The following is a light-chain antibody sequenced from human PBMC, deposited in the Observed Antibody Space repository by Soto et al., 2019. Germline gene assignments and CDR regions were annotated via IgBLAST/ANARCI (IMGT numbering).Light chain of an antibody. V-gene: IGLV2-14*01. CDR2: EVS. CDR1: SSDVGGYNY. CDR3: ATWADGLSSYV. J-gene: IGLJ1*01. Sequence: QSVLTQPASVSGSPGQSITISCTGTSSDVGGYNYVSWYQQHPGKAPKLMIYEVSNRPSGVPDRFSGSKSGTSASLAISGLQSEDEAEYFCATWADGLSSYVFGTGTKLTVL.